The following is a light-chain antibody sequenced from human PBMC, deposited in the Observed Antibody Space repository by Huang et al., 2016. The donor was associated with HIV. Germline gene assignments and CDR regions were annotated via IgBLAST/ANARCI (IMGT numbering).Light chain of an antibody. V-gene: IGKV3-11*01. Sequence: EIVLTQSPVTLSLSPGDRATLSCRASQSIGTYLAWYQQKSGQAPRLLIYDVSNSAAGVPARFSASWSETDFTLTIASLDPDDFAIYHCQQRSKWPLTFGGGTKVEMK. CDR1: QSIGTY. CDR2: DVS. CDR3: QQRSKWPLT. J-gene: IGKJ4*01.